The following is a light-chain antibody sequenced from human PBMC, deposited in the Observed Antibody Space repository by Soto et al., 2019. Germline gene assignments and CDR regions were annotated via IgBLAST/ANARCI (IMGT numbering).Light chain of an antibody. Sequence: EIVLTQSPATLSLSPGERATLSCRASQSVSSYLAWYQQKPGQAPRLLIYDASNRATGIPARFSGSGSGTDFTFTISSLEPEDFAVYYCQQRSNRTWTFGQGTKVEIK. V-gene: IGKV3-11*01. CDR2: DAS. J-gene: IGKJ1*01. CDR1: QSVSSY. CDR3: QQRSNRTWT.